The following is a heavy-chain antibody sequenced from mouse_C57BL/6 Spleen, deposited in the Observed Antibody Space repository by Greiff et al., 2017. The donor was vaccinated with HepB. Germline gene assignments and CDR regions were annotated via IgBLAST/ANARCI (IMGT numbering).Heavy chain of an antibody. CDR3: ASGDLLLRSFDY. Sequence: VQVVESGAELVKPGASVKLSCKASGYTFTSYWMQWVKQRPGQGLEWIGEIDPSDSYTNYNQKFKGKATLTVDTSSSTAYMQLSSLTSEDSAVYYCASGDLLLRSFDYWGQGTTLTVSS. CDR1: GYTFTSYW. V-gene: IGHV1-50*01. CDR2: IDPSDSYT. D-gene: IGHD1-1*01. J-gene: IGHJ2*01.